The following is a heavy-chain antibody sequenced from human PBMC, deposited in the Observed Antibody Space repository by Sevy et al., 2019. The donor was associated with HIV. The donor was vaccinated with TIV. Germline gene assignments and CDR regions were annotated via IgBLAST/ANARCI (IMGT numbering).Heavy chain of an antibody. J-gene: IGHJ4*02. CDR2: MFCSGST. V-gene: IGHV4-39*01. Sequence: SETLSLTCTISGGSISSSSYDWGWIRQPPGKGLEWIGSMFCSGSTYYNPSLKSRVTISVDMSKNHFSVKLSSVTAADTAVYYCARQGGIVDRAFDYWGQGTLVTVSS. D-gene: IGHD2-21*01. CDR1: GGSISSSSYD. CDR3: ARQGGIVDRAFDY.